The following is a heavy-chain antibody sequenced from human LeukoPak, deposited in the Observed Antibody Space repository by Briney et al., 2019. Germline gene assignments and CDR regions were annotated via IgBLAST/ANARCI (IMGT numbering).Heavy chain of an antibody. CDR3: ARAMVRGVSLNWFDP. Sequence: GGSLRLSCAASGFTFSSYSMSWVRQAPGKGLEWVSSISSSSSYIYYADSVKGRFTISRDNAKNSLHLQMNSLRAEDTAVYYCARAMVRGVSLNWFDPWGQGTLVTVSS. D-gene: IGHD3-10*01. V-gene: IGHV3-21*01. CDR1: GFTFSSYS. CDR2: ISSSSSYI. J-gene: IGHJ5*02.